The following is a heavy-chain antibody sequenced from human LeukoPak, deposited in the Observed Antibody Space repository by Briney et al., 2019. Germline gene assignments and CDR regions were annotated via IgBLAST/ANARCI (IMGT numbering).Heavy chain of an antibody. CDR3: ARVYHSYGVDY. D-gene: IGHD5-18*01. V-gene: IGHV3-21*01. CDR1: GFTFSSYS. J-gene: IGHJ4*02. CDR2: ISSSSSYI. Sequence: GGSLRLSCAASGFTFSSYSMDWVRQAPGKGLEWVSSISSSSSYIYYADSVKGRFTISRDNAKNSLYLQMNSLRAEDTAVYYCARVYHSYGVDYWGQGTLVTVSS.